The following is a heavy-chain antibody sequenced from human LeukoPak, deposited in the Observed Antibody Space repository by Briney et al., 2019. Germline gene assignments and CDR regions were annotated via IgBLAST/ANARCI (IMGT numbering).Heavy chain of an antibody. J-gene: IGHJ4*02. CDR3: AKAAGRGYNYGDYFDY. CDR2: ISGSGAGT. CDR1: GLTFYSYS. V-gene: IGHV3-23*01. Sequence: GGPLRLPCAASGLTFYSYSMNWVRQAPGKGLEWVSAISGSGAGTYYADSVKGRFTISRDNSKNTLYVQMNSLRAADTAVYYCAKAAGRGYNYGDYFDYWGQGTLVTVSS. D-gene: IGHD5-18*01.